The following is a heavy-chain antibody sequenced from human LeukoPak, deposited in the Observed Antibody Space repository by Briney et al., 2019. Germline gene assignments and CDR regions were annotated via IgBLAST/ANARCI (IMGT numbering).Heavy chain of an antibody. D-gene: IGHD5-12*01. CDR3: ARGDPPAYSGYDPYGMDV. J-gene: IGHJ6*04. Sequence: GGSLRLSCAASGFTVSSNYMSWVRQAPGKGLEWVSVIYSGGSTYYADSVKGRFTISRDNSKNTLYLQMNSLRAEDTAVYYCARGDPPAYSGYDPYGMDVWGKGTTVTVSS. CDR1: GFTVSSNY. CDR2: IYSGGST. V-gene: IGHV3-53*01.